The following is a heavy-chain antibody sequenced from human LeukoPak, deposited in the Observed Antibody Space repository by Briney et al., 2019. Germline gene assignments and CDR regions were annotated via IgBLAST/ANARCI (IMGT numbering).Heavy chain of an antibody. CDR2: IDYSGST. V-gene: IGHV4-59*01. CDR1: GGSISTYS. CDR3: ARMYSSTIPPGY. D-gene: IGHD6-13*01. J-gene: IGHJ4*02. Sequence: PSETLSLTCTVSGGSISTYSWTWIRQPPGKGLEWIGYIDYSGSTNYNPSLKSRVTISIDTSKNQFSLNLTSVTAADTAFYYCARMYSSTIPPGYWGQGTLVTVSS.